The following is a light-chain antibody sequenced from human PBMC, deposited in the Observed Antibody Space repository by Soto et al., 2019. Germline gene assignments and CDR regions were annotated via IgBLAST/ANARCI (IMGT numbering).Light chain of an antibody. CDR1: QSINRR. CDR2: DVS. J-gene: IGKJ1*01. V-gene: IGKV1-5*01. Sequence: DIQMTHSPSTLSASVGDRVIITCRASQSINRRLAWYQQKPGKAPRLLIYDVSTLESGVPSRFGGSGSGTEFTLTISSLQPDDFGAYYCQQYDSYPWTFGQGTKVDIK. CDR3: QQYDSYPWT.